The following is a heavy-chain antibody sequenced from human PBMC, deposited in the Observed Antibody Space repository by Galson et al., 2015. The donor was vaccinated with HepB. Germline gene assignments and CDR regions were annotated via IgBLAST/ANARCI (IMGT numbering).Heavy chain of an antibody. D-gene: IGHD2-2*02. CDR2: INPNSGGT. J-gene: IGHJ6*03. CDR3: ARAPIVVVPAAIVARLKYYMDV. CDR1: GYTFTGYY. V-gene: IGHV1-2*02. Sequence: SVKVSCKASGYTFTGYYMHWVRQAPGQGLEWMGWINPNSGGTNYAQKFQGRVTMTRDTSISTAYMELSRLRSDDTAVYYCARAPIVVVPAAIVARLKYYMDVWGKGTTVTVSS.